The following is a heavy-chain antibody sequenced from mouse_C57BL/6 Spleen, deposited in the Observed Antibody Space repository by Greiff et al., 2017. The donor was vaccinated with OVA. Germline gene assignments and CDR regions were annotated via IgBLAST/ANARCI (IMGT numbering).Heavy chain of an antibody. CDR3: TRALITTVVAPSYYYAMDY. CDR1: GYTFTDYE. D-gene: IGHD1-1*01. CDR2: IDPETGGT. J-gene: IGHJ4*01. Sequence: VQLQESGAELVRPGASVTLSCKASGYTFTDYEMHWVKQTPVHGLEWIGAIDPETGGTAYNQKFKGKAILTADKSSSTAYMELRSLTSEDSAVYYCTRALITTVVAPSYYYAMDYWGQGTSVTVSS. V-gene: IGHV1-15*01.